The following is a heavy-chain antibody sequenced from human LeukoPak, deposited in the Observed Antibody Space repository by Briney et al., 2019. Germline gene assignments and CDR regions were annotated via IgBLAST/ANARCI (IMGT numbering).Heavy chain of an antibody. CDR2: ISGSGGST. CDR1: GFTFSSYA. Sequence: GGSLRLSCAASGFTFSSYAMSWVRQAPGKGLEWVSAISGSGGSTYYADSVKGRFTISRDNSKNSLYLQMNSLRTEDTALYYCAKDRAGVSQLDYWGQGTLVAVSS. J-gene: IGHJ4*02. V-gene: IGHV3-23*01. CDR3: AKDRAGVSQLDY. D-gene: IGHD7-27*01.